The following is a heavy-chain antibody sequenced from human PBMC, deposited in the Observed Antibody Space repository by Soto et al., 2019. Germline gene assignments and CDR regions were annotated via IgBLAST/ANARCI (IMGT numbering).Heavy chain of an antibody. D-gene: IGHD3-22*01. J-gene: IGHJ6*02. Sequence: QVQLVESGGGVVQPGRSLRLSCAASGFTFSSYAMHWVRQAPGKGLEWVAGISYDGSNKYYADSVKGRFTISRDNSKNTXDLQRNSLRAEDTAVYYCAREKGGSSGYYPTYGMDVWGQGTTVTVSS. CDR1: GFTFSSYA. CDR3: AREKGGSSGYYPTYGMDV. CDR2: ISYDGSNK. V-gene: IGHV3-30-3*01.